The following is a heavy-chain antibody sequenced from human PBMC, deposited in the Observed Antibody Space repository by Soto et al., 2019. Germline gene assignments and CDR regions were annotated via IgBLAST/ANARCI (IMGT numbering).Heavy chain of an antibody. CDR1: GYTFTSYY. J-gene: IGHJ4*02. Sequence: QVQLVQSGAEVKKPGASVKVSCKASGYTFTSYYMHWVRQAPGQGLEWMGVINPGGGSTSYAQKRHGRVTMTRDTSTSTVYMELSSLRSEDTAVYYCARGLAVADSPALLWGQGTLVTVSS. CDR3: ARGLAVADSPALL. CDR2: INPGGGST. D-gene: IGHD2-21*02. V-gene: IGHV1-46*01.